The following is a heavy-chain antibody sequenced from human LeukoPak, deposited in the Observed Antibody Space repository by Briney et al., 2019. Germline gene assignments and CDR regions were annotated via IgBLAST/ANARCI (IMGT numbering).Heavy chain of an antibody. CDR3: ATNSSGWFH. V-gene: IGHV3-30*02. CDR1: GLTSSNYG. Sequence: GGSLRLSCAASGLTSSNYGMHWVRQAPGKGLEWVEFIRYDASNKYYADSVKGRFTISRDNSRNTLYLQMSSLRAEDTAVYYCATNSSGWFHWGQGTLVTVSS. CDR2: IRYDASNK. J-gene: IGHJ4*02. D-gene: IGHD6-19*01.